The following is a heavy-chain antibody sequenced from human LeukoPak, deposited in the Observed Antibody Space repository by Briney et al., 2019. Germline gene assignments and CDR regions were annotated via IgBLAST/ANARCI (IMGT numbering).Heavy chain of an antibody. V-gene: IGHV4-39*07. CDR3: ARFSYDSSGSNHYFDY. Sequence: PSETLSLTCTVSGGSISSSSYYWGWIRQPPGKGLEWIGSIYYSGSTYYNPSLKSRVTISVDTSKNQFSLKLSSVTTADTAVYYCARFSYDSSGSNHYFDYWGQGTLVTVSS. J-gene: IGHJ4*02. CDR2: IYYSGST. CDR1: GGSISSSSYY. D-gene: IGHD3-22*01.